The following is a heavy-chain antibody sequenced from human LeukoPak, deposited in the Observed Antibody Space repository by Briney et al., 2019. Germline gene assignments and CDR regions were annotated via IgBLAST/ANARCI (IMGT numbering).Heavy chain of an antibody. CDR1: GFTFSGYG. CDR2: IRYDGSNK. D-gene: IGHD3-22*01. V-gene: IGHV3-30*02. Sequence: GGSLRLSCAASGFTFSGYGMHWVRQAPGKGLEWVAFIRYDGSNKYYADSVKGRFTISRDNSKNTLYLQMNSLRAEDTAVYYCARAPPHYEFEYYYYMDVWGKGTTVTVSS. J-gene: IGHJ6*03. CDR3: ARAPPHYEFEYYYYMDV.